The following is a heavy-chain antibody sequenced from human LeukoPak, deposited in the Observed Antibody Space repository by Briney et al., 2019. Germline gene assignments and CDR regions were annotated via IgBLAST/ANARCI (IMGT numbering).Heavy chain of an antibody. CDR2: IWYDGSKT. Sequence: PGGSLRLSCAASGFTFSSRGMQWVRQAPGKGLEWVALIWYDGSKTNYVDSVMGRFTISRDSSKNTLYLQMNSLRAEDTAVYYCATRSGWYLRSFDYWGQGTLVTVSS. V-gene: IGHV3-33*01. D-gene: IGHD6-19*01. CDR1: GFTFSSRG. CDR3: ATRSGWYLRSFDY. J-gene: IGHJ4*02.